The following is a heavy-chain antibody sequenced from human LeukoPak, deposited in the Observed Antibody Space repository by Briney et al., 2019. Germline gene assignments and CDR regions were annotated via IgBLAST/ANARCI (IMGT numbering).Heavy chain of an antibody. CDR2: ISSSSSYT. D-gene: IGHD3-10*01. J-gene: IGHJ6*04. Sequence: GGSLRLSCAASGFTFSDYYMSWVRQAPGKGMEWVSYISSSSSYTNYADSVKGRFTISRDNAKNSLYLQMNSLRAEHTAVYYCAGFGELFYYYYGMDVWGKGTTVTVSS. V-gene: IGHV3-11*06. CDR3: AGFGELFYYYYGMDV. CDR1: GFTFSDYY.